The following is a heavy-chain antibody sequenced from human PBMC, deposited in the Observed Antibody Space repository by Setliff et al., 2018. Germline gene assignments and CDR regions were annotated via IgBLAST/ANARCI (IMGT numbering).Heavy chain of an antibody. CDR2: IYYNGNT. V-gene: IGHV4-59*04. Sequence: SETLSLTCTVSGGSIRSYYWNWIRQPPGKGLEWIGYIYYNGNTYYNRSLKSRVTISVDTSKNQFSLKLGSVTAADTAMYYCARTGTYRYFDYWGQGALVTVSS. CDR3: ARTGTYRYFDY. D-gene: IGHD1-1*01. J-gene: IGHJ4*02. CDR1: GGSIRSYY.